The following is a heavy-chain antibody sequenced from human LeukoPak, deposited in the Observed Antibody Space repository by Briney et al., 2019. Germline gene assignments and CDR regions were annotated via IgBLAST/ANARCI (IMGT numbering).Heavy chain of an antibody. D-gene: IGHD3-10*01. V-gene: IGHV3-23*01. J-gene: IGHJ4*02. CDR3: ARGAHGSADYHFDW. CDR1: GFNFNNYA. Sequence: PGGSLRLSCAASGFNFNNYAMSWVRQAPGKGLEWVSSISGSGGSRYLADLVKGRVTISRDNSRNTLYLRLSSLRAGDTAMYYCARGAHGSADYHFDWWGRGILVTVSS. CDR2: ISGSGGSR.